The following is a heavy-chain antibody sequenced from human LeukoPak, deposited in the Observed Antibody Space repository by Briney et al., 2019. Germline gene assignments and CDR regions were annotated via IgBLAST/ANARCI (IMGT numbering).Heavy chain of an antibody. J-gene: IGHJ4*02. CDR3: ARVATLSSDGSGSYYIDY. D-gene: IGHD3-10*01. V-gene: IGHV4-59*01. Sequence: SETLSLTCTVSGGSISSYYWSWIRQPPGKGLEWIGYIYYSGSTNYNPSLKSRVTISVDTSKNQFSLKLSSVTAADTAVYYCARVATLSSDGSGSYYIDYWGRGTLVTVSS. CDR2: IYYSGST. CDR1: GGSISSYY.